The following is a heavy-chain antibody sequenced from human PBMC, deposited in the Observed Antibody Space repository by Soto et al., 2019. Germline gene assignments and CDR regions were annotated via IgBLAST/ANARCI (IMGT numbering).Heavy chain of an antibody. V-gene: IGHV4-30-4*01. J-gene: IGHJ4*02. D-gene: IGHD6-13*01. Sequence: QVQLQESGPGLVKPSQTLSLTCTVSGGSISSGDYYWSWIRQPPGKGLEWIGYIYYSGSTYYNPSLKSRVTISVDTSKNQCSLKLSSVTAADTAVYYCASSITHWYSSSWFDYWGQGTLVTVSS. CDR2: IYYSGST. CDR3: ASSITHWYSSSWFDY. CDR1: GGSISSGDYY.